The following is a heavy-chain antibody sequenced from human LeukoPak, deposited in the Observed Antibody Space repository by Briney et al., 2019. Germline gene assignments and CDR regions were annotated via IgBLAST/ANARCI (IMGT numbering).Heavy chain of an antibody. V-gene: IGHV4-59*08. D-gene: IGHD6-19*01. Sequence: SETLSLTCTVSGGSISSYYWSWIRQPPGKGLEWIGYIHYSGTTNYNPSVKSRVTISIDTSKNQFSLKLSSVTAADTAVYYCARHGDSSGWSQFDYWGRGTLVTVSS. CDR2: IHYSGTT. CDR1: GGSISSYY. J-gene: IGHJ4*02. CDR3: ARHGDSSGWSQFDY.